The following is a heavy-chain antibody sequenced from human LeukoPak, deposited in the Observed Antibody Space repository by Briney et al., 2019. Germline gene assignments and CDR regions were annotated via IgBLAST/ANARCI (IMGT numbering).Heavy chain of an antibody. CDR1: GGSISSYY. CDR3: ARDQYYYVSSDAFDI. D-gene: IGHD3-22*01. V-gene: IGHV4-4*07. Sequence: PSETLSLTCTVSGGSISSYYWSWIRQPAGKGLEWIGRIYTSGSTNYNPSLKSRVTMSVDTSKNQFSLKLSSVTAADTAVYYCARDQYYYVSSDAFDIWGQGTMVTVSS. J-gene: IGHJ3*02. CDR2: IYTSGST.